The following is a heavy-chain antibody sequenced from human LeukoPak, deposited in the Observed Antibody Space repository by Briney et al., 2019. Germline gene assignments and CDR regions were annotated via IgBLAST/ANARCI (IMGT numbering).Heavy chain of an antibody. V-gene: IGHV1-2*04. CDR1: GYTFTGYY. D-gene: IGHD3-9*01. J-gene: IGHJ4*02. CDR3: ARGRYFDWLFLDY. Sequence: GASVKVSCKASGYTFTGYYMHWVRQAPGQGLEWMGWINPNSGGTNYAQKFQGWVTMTRDTSISTAYMELSRLRSDDTAVYYCARGRYFDWLFLDYWGQGTLVTVPS. CDR2: INPNSGGT.